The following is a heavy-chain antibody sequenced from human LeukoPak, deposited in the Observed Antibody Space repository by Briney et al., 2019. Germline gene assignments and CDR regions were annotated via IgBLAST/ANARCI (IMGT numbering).Heavy chain of an antibody. Sequence: GGSLRPSCAASGFTFDDYGMSWVRQAPGKGLEWVSGINWNGGSTGYADSVKGRFTISRDNAKNSLYLQMNSLRAEDTAVYYCARDYFWEQYYFDYWGQGTLVTVSS. CDR3: ARDYFWEQYYFDY. J-gene: IGHJ4*02. D-gene: IGHD3-16*01. V-gene: IGHV3-20*04. CDR2: INWNGGST. CDR1: GFTFDDYG.